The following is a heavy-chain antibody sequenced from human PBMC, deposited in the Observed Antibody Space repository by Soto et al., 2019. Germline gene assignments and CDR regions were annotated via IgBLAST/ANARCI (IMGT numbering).Heavy chain of an antibody. V-gene: IGHV1-18*04. CDR3: ARATEYYDILTGYYIPLVDY. Sequence: ASVKVSFKASGYTFTSYGISWVRQAPGQGLEWMGWISAYNGNTNYAQKLQGRVTMTTDTSTSTAYMELRSLRSDDTAVYYCARATEYYDILTGYYIPLVDYWGQGTLVTVSS. CDR1: GYTFTSYG. D-gene: IGHD3-9*01. CDR2: ISAYNGNT. J-gene: IGHJ4*02.